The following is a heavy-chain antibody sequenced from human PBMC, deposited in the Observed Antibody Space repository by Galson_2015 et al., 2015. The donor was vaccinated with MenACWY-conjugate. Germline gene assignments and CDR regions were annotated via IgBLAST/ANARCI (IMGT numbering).Heavy chain of an antibody. CDR1: GFIFHTYW. Sequence: SLRLSCAASGFIFHTYWMHWVRHAPGQGLVWVSRINPGGSSTTYADSVKDRFTISRDNAKNTLYLQMNSLRPEDTAVFYCAKTRGASFYFDSWGQGTLVTVSS. CDR3: AKTRGASFYFDS. V-gene: IGHV3-74*01. D-gene: IGHD1-26*01. J-gene: IGHJ4*02. CDR2: INPGGSST.